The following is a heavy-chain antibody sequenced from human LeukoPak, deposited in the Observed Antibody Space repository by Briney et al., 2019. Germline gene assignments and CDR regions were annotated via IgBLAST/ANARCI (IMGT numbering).Heavy chain of an antibody. J-gene: IGHJ4*02. V-gene: IGHV3-30*02. CDR1: GFTFSSYG. CDR3: AREGQLWDCLDY. Sequence: PGGSLRLSCAASGFTFSSYGMHWVRQAPGKGLEWVAFIRYDGSNKYYADSVKGRFTISRDNSKNTLYLQMNSLRAEDTAVYYCAREGQLWDCLDYWGQGTLVTVSS. CDR2: IRYDGSNK. D-gene: IGHD5-18*01.